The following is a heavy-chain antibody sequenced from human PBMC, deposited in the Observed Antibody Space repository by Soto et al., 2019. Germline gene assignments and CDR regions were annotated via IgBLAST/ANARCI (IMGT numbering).Heavy chain of an antibody. CDR1: GGTFSSYA. CDR2: FDPEDGET. Sequence: ASVKVSCKASGGTFSSYAISWVRQAPGQGLEWMGGFDPEDGETIYAQKFQGRVTMTEDTSTDTAYMELSSLRSEDTAVYYCATVTGNYDFWSGYSLHYYGMDVWGQGTTVTVSS. V-gene: IGHV1-24*01. CDR3: ATVTGNYDFWSGYSLHYYGMDV. J-gene: IGHJ6*02. D-gene: IGHD3-3*01.